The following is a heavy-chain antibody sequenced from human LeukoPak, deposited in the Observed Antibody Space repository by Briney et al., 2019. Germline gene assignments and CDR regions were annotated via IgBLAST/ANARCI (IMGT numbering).Heavy chain of an antibody. Sequence: ASVKVSCKASGYTFTSYGISWVRQAPGQGLEWMGWISAYNGNTNYARKLQGRVTMTRDTSTSTVYMELSSLRSEDTAVYYCARDPELGTANYYFDYWGQGTLVTVSS. J-gene: IGHJ4*02. V-gene: IGHV1-18*01. CDR2: ISAYNGNT. CDR3: ARDPELGTANYYFDY. D-gene: IGHD7-27*01. CDR1: GYTFTSYG.